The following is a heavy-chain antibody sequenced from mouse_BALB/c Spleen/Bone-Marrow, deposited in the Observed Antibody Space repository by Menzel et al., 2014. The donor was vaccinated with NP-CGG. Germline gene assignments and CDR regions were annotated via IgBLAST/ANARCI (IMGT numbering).Heavy chain of an antibody. CDR1: GFTFSDYY. V-gene: IGHV5-12*02. CDR3: ARHSDYDYFDY. CDR2: ISNGGGST. D-gene: IGHD2-4*01. Sequence: EVHLVESGGGSVQPGGSLKLSCATSGFTFSDYYMYWVRQTPEKRLEWVAYISNGGGSTYYPDTVKGRFTISRDNAKNTLYLQMSRLKSEDTAMYYCARHSDYDYFDYWGQGTTLTVSS. J-gene: IGHJ2*01.